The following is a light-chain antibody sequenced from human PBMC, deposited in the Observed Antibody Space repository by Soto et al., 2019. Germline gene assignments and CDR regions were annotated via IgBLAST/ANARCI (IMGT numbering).Light chain of an antibody. J-gene: IGKJ4*01. V-gene: IGKV1-5*03. CDR2: KAS. CDR1: QGINRW. CDR3: QQYDSYPLT. Sequence: DIQMTQSPSTLSASLGDRVTITCRASQGINRWLAWYQQQPGKAPKILIYKASSLESGVPSRFSGSGSGTEFTLTISSLQPDDFATYYCQQYDSYPLTFGGGTKVDIK.